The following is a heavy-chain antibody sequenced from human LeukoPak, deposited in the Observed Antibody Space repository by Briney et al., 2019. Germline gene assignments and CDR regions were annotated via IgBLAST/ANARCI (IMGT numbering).Heavy chain of an antibody. V-gene: IGHV3-30*04. J-gene: IGHJ4*02. D-gene: IGHD2-2*02. CDR3: ARGYCTSSSCYNDY. CDR1: RFTFSSYA. CDR2: MSFDVNNK. Sequence: GGSLRLSCVTSRFTFSSYAFHWVRQAPGKGLEWVATMSFDVNNKYYADSVRGRFTISRDNSKNTLYLQMNSLGAEDTAVYSCARGYCTSSSCYNDYWGQGTLVTVSS.